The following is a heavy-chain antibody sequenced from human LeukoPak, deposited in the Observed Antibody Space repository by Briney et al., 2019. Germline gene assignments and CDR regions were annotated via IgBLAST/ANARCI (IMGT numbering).Heavy chain of an antibody. CDR1: GGSFSGYY. J-gene: IGHJ4*02. D-gene: IGHD6-13*01. CDR2: INHSGST. CDR3: AKSPAAAGNPLG. V-gene: IGHV4-34*01. Sequence: SSETLSLTCAVYGGSFSGYYWSWIRQPPGKGLEWIGEINHSGSTNYNPSLKSRVTISVDTSKNQFSLKLSSVTAADTAVYYCAKSPAAAGNPLGWGQGTLVTVSS.